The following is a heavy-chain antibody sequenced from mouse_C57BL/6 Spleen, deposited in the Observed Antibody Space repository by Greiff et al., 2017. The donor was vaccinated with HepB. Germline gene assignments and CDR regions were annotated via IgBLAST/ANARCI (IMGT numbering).Heavy chain of an antibody. D-gene: IGHD1-1*01. CDR3: ARDLYYYGSSLMDY. V-gene: IGHV5-4*01. CDR1: GFTFSSYA. J-gene: IGHJ4*01. CDR2: ISDGGSYT. Sequence: EVNLVESGGGLVKPGGSLKLSCAASGFTFSSYAMSWVRQTPEKRLEWVATISDGGSYTYYPDNVKGRFTISRDNAKNNLYLQMSHLKSEDTAMYYCARDLYYYGSSLMDYWGQGTSVTVSS.